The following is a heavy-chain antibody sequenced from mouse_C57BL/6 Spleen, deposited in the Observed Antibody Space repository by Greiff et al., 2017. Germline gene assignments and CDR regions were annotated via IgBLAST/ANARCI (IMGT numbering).Heavy chain of an antibody. J-gene: IGHJ4*01. CDR1: GYAFSSSW. CDR3: ARSPYYYGSSYAYYAMDY. Sequence: QVQLKQSGPELVKPGASVKISCKASGYAFSSSWMNWVKQRPGKGLEWIGRIYPGDGDTNYNGKFKGKATLTADKSSSTAYMQLSSLTSEDSAVYFCARSPYYYGSSYAYYAMDYWGQGTSVTVSS. V-gene: IGHV1-82*01. D-gene: IGHD1-1*01. CDR2: IYPGDGDT.